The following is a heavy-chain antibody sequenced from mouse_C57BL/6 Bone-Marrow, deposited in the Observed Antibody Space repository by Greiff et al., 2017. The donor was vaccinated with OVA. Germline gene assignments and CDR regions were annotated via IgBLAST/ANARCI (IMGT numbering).Heavy chain of an antibody. Sequence: VQLQQSGAELARPGASVKLSCKASGYTFTSYGISWVKQRTGQGLEWIGEIYPRSGNTYYNEKFKGKATLTADKSSSTAYMELRSLTSEYAAVYVCARDYYVSSSAYCVRGTLVTVSA. CDR2: IYPRSGNT. CDR3: ARDYYVSSSAY. V-gene: IGHV1-81*01. CDR1: GYTFTSYG. D-gene: IGHD1-1*01. J-gene: IGHJ3*01.